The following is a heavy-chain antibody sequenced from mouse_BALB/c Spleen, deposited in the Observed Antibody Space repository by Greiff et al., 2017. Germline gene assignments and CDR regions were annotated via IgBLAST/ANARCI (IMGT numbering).Heavy chain of an antibody. J-gene: IGHJ4*01. CDR1: GYAFTNYL. V-gene: IGHV1-54*01. CDR3: ARWDYGNYENAMDY. D-gene: IGHD2-1*01. Sequence: QVQLQQSGAELVRPGTSVKVSCKASGYAFTNYLIEWVKQRPGQGLEWIGVINPGSGGTNYNEKFKGKATLTADKSSSTAYMQLSSLTSDDSAVYFCARWDYGNYENAMDYWGQGTSVTVSS. CDR2: INPGSGGT.